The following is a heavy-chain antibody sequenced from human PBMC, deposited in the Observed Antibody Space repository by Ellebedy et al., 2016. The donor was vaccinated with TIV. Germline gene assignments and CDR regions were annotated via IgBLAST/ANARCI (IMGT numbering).Heavy chain of an antibody. D-gene: IGHD3-9*01. CDR3: ARVHDILTGYPDY. CDR1: GFTFSSYG. CDR2: IWYDGSNK. V-gene: IGHV3-33*01. J-gene: IGHJ4*02. Sequence: GGSLRLSXAASGFTFSSYGMHWVRQAPGKGLEWVAVIWYDGSNKYYADSVKGRFTISRDNSKNTLYLQMNSLRAEDTAVYYCARVHDILTGYPDYWGQGTLVTVSS.